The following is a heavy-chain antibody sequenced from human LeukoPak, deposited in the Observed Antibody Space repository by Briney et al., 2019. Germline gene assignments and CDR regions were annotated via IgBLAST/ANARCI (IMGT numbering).Heavy chain of an antibody. CDR3: ARLLSGWFGKN. D-gene: IGHD3-10*01. V-gene: IGHV4-4*02. Sequence: PSETLSLTCAVSGGSISSSYWWSRVRQPPGKGLEWIGEIYHSGSTNYNPSLKSRVTISVDTSKNQFSLKLSSVTAADTAVYYCARLLSGWFGKNWGQGTLVTVSS. J-gene: IGHJ4*02. CDR1: GGSISSSYW. CDR2: IYHSGST.